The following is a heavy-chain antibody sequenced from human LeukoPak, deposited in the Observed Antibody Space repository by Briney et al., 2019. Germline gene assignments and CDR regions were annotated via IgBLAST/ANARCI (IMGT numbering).Heavy chain of an antibody. CDR2: INPNSGGT. CDR3: VKGANLRGYSYGYHDY. J-gene: IGHJ4*02. Sequence: ASVKVSCKASGYTFTGYYMHWVRQAPGQGLEWMGRINPNSGGTNYAQKFQGRVTMTRDTSISTAYMELSRLRSDDTAVYYCVKGANLRGYSYGYHDYWGQGTLVTVSS. CDR1: GYTFTGYY. D-gene: IGHD5-18*01. V-gene: IGHV1-2*06.